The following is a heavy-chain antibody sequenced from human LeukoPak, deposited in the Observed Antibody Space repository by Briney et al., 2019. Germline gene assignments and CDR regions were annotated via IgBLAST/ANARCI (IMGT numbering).Heavy chain of an antibody. D-gene: IGHD2-2*01. V-gene: IGHV1-69*02. CDR2: IIPILGIA. CDR1: GGTFSSYT. J-gene: IGHJ5*02. CDR3: ARAPCSSTSCYSDLNWFDP. Sequence: SVKVFCKASGGTFSSYTISWVRQAPGQGLEWMGRIIPILGIANYAQKFQGRVTITADKSTSTAYMELSSLRSEDTAVYYCARAPCSSTSCYSDLNWFDPWGQGTLVTVSS.